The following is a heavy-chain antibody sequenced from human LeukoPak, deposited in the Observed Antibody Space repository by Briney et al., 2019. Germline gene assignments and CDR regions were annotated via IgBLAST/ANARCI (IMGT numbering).Heavy chain of an antibody. CDR2: IRSKANSYAT. CDR1: GFTFSGSA. D-gene: IGHD3-22*01. J-gene: IGHJ4*02. Sequence: TGGSLRLSCAASGFTFSGSAMHWVRQTSGKGLEWVGRIRSKANSYATAYAASVKGRFTISRDDSKNTAYLQMNSLKTEDTAVYYCTGYYDSSGFYPFDYWGQGTLVTASS. V-gene: IGHV3-73*01. CDR3: TGYYDSSGFYPFDY.